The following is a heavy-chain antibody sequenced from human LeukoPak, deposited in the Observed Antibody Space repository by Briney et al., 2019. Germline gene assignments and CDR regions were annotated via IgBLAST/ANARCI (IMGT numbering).Heavy chain of an antibody. V-gene: IGHV1-3*01. J-gene: IGHJ4*02. CDR1: GYTFTSYA. CDR3: ARDTESDFDY. Sequence: GASVKVSCKASGYTFTSYAIHWVRQAPGQRLEWMGWINAGKGNREYSQKFQGRVTITVDTSASTAYMELSSLRSEDTAVYYCARDTESDFDYWGQGTLVTVSS. CDR2: INAGKGNR.